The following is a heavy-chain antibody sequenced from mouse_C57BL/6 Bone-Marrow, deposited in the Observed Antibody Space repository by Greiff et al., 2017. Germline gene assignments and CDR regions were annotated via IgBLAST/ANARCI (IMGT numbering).Heavy chain of an antibody. CDR2: IYPGDGDT. CDR1: GYAFSSSW. Sequence: VQLQQSGPELVKPGASVKISCKASGYAFSSSWMNWVKQRPGKGLEWIGRIYPGDGDTNYNGKFKGKATLTADKSSSTAYMQLSSLTSEDSAVYFCAMRTALDYWGQGTTLTVSS. J-gene: IGHJ2*01. D-gene: IGHD3-2*01. CDR3: AMRTALDY. V-gene: IGHV1-82*01.